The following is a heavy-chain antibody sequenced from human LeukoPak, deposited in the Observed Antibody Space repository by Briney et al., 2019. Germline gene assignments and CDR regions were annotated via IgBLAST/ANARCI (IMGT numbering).Heavy chain of an antibody. V-gene: IGHV1-18*01. CDR2: ISVYNGNR. J-gene: IGHJ5*02. Sequence: ASVKVSCKASGYTFTSYGIGWVRQAPGQGLEWMGWISVYNGNRNYAQKVQGRVTMTTDTSTSTAYMELRSLRSDDTAVYYCARESVAGLARWFDPWGQGTLVTVSS. CDR3: ARESVAGLARWFDP. CDR1: GYTFTSYG. D-gene: IGHD6-19*01.